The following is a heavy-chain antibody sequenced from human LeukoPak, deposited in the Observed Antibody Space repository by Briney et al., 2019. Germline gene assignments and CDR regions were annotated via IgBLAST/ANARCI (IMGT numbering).Heavy chain of an antibody. V-gene: IGHV3-7*01. CDR3: ARETYYYGSGSYTYYYGMDV. Sequence: GGSLRLSCAASGFTFSSYWMSWVRQAPGKGLEWVANIKQDGSEKYYVDSVKGRFTISRDNAKNSLYLQMNSLRAEDTAVYYCARETYYYGSGSYTYYYGMDVWGQGTTVTVSS. CDR1: GFTFSSYW. J-gene: IGHJ6*02. D-gene: IGHD3-10*01. CDR2: IKQDGSEK.